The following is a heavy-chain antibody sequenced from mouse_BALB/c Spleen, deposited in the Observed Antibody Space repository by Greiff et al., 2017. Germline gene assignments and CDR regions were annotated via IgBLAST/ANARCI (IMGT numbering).Heavy chain of an antibody. CDR1: GYTFTSYY. CDR3: TRGAATGYYFDY. J-gene: IGHJ2*01. V-gene: IGHV1S81*02. CDR2: INPSNGGT. Sequence: VQLQQSGAELVKPGASVKLSCKASGYTFTSYYMYWVKQRPGQGLEWIGEINPSNGGTNFNEKFKSKATLTVDKSSSTAYMQLSSLTSEDSAVYYCTRGAATGYYFDYWGQGTTLTVSS.